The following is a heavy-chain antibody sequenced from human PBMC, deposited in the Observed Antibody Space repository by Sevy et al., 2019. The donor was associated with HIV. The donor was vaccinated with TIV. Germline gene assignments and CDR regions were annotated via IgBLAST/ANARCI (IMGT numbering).Heavy chain of an antibody. CDR1: GYTFTSYY. D-gene: IGHD2-15*01. V-gene: IGHV1-46*01. CDR2: VNPSGGST. CDR3: ARGSGGRSGWCDP. J-gene: IGHJ5*02. Sequence: ASVKVSCKASGYTFTSYYMNWVRQAPGQGLEWRGIVNPSGGSTSYSQKFQVRVTMTRDTSTSTVYMELSRLRSEDTAVYYCARGSGGRSGWCDPWGQGTLVTVSS.